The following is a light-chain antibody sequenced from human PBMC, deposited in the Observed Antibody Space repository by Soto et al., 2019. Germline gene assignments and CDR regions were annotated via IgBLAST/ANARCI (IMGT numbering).Light chain of an antibody. CDR2: AAS. CDR1: QILSGTY. Sequence: DIVLTQSPDTLSLSPGESATLSCRASQILSGTYLAWYQQKLGQSPRLLIYAASTRATGVPDRFSGSGSGTEFTLTISRLEPEDFAVYYCQHYVSSPLTFGGGTQVEIK. CDR3: QHYVSSPLT. J-gene: IGKJ4*01. V-gene: IGKV3-20*01.